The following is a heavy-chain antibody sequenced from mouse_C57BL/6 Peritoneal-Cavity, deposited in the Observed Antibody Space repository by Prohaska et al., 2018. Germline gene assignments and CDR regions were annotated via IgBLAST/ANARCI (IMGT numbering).Heavy chain of an antibody. Sequence: QVQLQQSGPELVKPGASVKISCKASGYTFTDYYINWVKQRPGQGLEWIGWIFPGSGSTYYNEKFKGKATLTVDKSSSTAYMLLSSRTSEDSAVYFCARGQFITTVVAFDYWGQGTTLTVSS. CDR1: GYTFTDYY. J-gene: IGHJ2*01. D-gene: IGHD1-1*01. CDR3: ARGQFITTVVAFDY. CDR2: IFPGSGST. V-gene: IGHV1-75*01.